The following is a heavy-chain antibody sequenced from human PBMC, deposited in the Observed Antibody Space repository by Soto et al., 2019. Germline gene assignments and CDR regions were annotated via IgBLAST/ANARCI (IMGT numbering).Heavy chain of an antibody. D-gene: IGHD6-13*01. Sequence: PGGSLRLACTASGFTFGGYAMSWFRQAPGKGLEWVGFIRSKAYGGTTEYAASVKGRFTISRDDSKSIAYLQMNSLKTEDTAVYYCTRVGGSRWYYYDSMDLRGQGTTVTDSS. J-gene: IGHJ6*02. V-gene: IGHV3-49*03. CDR2: IRSKAYGGTT. CDR3: TRVGGSRWYYYDSMDL. CDR1: GFTFGGYA.